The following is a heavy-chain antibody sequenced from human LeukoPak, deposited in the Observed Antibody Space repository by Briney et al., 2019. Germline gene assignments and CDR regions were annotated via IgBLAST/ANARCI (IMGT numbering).Heavy chain of an antibody. CDR2: IYYSGST. D-gene: IGHD3-22*01. J-gene: IGHJ4*02. V-gene: IGHV4-31*03. Sequence: PSETLSLTCTVSGGSISSGGYYWSWIRQHPGKGLEWIGYIYYSGSTYYNPSLKSRVTISVDTSKNQFSLKLSSMTAADTAVYYCAREEQDSSGYFYWGQGTLVTVSS. CDR1: GGSISSGGYY. CDR3: AREEQDSSGYFY.